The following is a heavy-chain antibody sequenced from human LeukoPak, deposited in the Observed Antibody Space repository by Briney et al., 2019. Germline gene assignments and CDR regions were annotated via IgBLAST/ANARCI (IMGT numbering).Heavy chain of an antibody. J-gene: IGHJ6*02. Sequence: PGGSLRLSCAASGFTVSSNYMSWVRQAPGKGLEWVSVIYSGGSTYYADSVKGRFTISRDNSKNTLFLQMNSLRAEDTAVYYCASSFYVNYYGMDVWGQGTTVTVSS. D-gene: IGHD2/OR15-2a*01. V-gene: IGHV3-66*01. CDR3: ASSFYVNYYGMDV. CDR1: GFTVSSNY. CDR2: IYSGGST.